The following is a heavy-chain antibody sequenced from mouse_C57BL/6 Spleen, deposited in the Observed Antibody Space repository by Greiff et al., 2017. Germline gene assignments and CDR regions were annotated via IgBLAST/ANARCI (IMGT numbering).Heavy chain of an antibody. CDR2: ISSGGDYI. CDR3: TRDGTAQAPFAY. J-gene: IGHJ3*01. D-gene: IGHD3-2*02. Sequence: EVQRVESGAGLVKPGGSLKLSCAASGFTFSSYAMSWVRQTPEKRLEWVAYISSGGDYIYYADTVKGRFTISRDNARNTLYLQMSSLKSEDTAMYYCTRDGTAQAPFAYWGQGTLVTVSA. V-gene: IGHV5-9-1*02. CDR1: GFTFSSYA.